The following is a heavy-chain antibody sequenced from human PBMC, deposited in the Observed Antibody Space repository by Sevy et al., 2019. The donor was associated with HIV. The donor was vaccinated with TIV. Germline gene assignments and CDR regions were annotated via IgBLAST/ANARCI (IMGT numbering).Heavy chain of an antibody. J-gene: IGHJ6*02. V-gene: IGHV6-1*01. CDR1: GDSVSSNSAA. CDR3: ARDYSSSSYYYYYYGMDV. CDR2: TNYRSKWYN. Sequence: SQTLSLTCAISGDSVSSNSAAWNWIRQSPSRGLEWLGRTNYRSKWYNDYAVSVKSRITINPDTSKNQFSLQLNSVTPEDTAVYYCARDYSSSSYYYYYYGMDVWGQGTTVTVSS. D-gene: IGHD6-6*01.